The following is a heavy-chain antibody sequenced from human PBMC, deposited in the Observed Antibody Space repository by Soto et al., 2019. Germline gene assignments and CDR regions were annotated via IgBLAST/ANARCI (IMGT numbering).Heavy chain of an antibody. CDR1: GGTFSSYT. CDR3: ARGYPTKRNNWFPP. CDR2: IIPILGIA. J-gene: IGHJ5*02. V-gene: IGHV1-69*02. D-gene: IGHD1-1*01. Sequence: QVQLVPSGAEVKKPWSSVKVSCKASGGTFSSYTITWVRQAPGQGLEWMGRIIPILGIANYAQKCQGRVTITADKSTSTADMELSSLRSEDTAVYYGARGYPTKRNNWFPPWGQGTLVTVTS.